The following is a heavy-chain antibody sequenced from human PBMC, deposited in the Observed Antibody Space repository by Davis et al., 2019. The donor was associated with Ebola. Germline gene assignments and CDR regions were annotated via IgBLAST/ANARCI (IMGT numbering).Heavy chain of an antibody. CDR3: ARGSALAARAFDY. J-gene: IGHJ4*02. CDR1: GYTFTSYG. CDR2: ISAYNGNT. D-gene: IGHD6-6*01. Sequence: ASVKVSCKASGYTFTSYGISWVRQAPGQGLEWMGRISAYNGNTGYAQKFQGRVTMTRNTSISTAYMELSSLRSEDTAVYYCARGSALAARAFDYWGQGTLVTVSS. V-gene: IGHV1-8*02.